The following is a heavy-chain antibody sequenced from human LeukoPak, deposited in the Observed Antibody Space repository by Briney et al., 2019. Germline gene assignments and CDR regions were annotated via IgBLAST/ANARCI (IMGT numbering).Heavy chain of an antibody. D-gene: IGHD4-11*01. CDR1: GGTFSSYA. J-gene: IGHJ4*02. Sequence: SVKVSCKASGGTFSSYAISWARQAPGQGLEWMGGIIPNFGTANYAQKFQGRVTITADESTSTAYMELSSLRSEDTAVYYCAICKDQTTRLKSFDYWGQGTLVTVSS. V-gene: IGHV1-69*13. CDR2: IIPNFGTA. CDR3: AICKDQTTRLKSFDY.